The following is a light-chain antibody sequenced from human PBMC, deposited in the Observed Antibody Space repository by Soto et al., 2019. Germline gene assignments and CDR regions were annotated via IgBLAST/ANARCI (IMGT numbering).Light chain of an antibody. CDR3: SSYTSSSTLYV. J-gene: IGLJ1*01. CDR1: SSDVGGYNY. V-gene: IGLV2-14*01. CDR2: DVS. Sequence: QSALTQPASVSGSQGQSITISCTGTSSDVGGYNYVSWYQQHPGKAPKLMIYDVSNRPSGVSNRFSGSKSGNTASLTISGLQAEDEADYYCSSYTSSSTLYVFGTGTKVTVL.